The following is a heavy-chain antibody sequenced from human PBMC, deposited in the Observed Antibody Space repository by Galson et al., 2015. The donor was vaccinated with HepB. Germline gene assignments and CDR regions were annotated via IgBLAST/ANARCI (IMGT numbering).Heavy chain of an antibody. CDR2: INAGNGNT. CDR3: ARDYYDSSGYDY. D-gene: IGHD3-22*01. CDR1: GYTFTSYA. Sequence: SVKVSCKASGYTFTSYAMHWVRQAPGQRLEWMGWINAGNGNTKYSQKFQGRVTITRDTSASTAYMELSSLRSEDAAVYYCARDYYDSSGYDYWGQGTLVTVSS. V-gene: IGHV1-3*01. J-gene: IGHJ4*02.